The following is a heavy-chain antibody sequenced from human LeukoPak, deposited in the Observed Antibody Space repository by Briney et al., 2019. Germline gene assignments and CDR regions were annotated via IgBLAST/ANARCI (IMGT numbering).Heavy chain of an antibody. CDR1: GGSFSGYY. Sequence: SETLSLTCAVYGGSFSGYYWGWIRQPPGKGLEWIGYIYYSGSTNYNPSLKSRVTISVDTSKNQFSLKLSSVTAADTAVYYCARAPEFSSGWLLDCWGQGSLVTVSS. D-gene: IGHD6-19*01. V-gene: IGHV4-59*08. J-gene: IGHJ4*02. CDR2: IYYSGST. CDR3: ARAPEFSSGWLLDC.